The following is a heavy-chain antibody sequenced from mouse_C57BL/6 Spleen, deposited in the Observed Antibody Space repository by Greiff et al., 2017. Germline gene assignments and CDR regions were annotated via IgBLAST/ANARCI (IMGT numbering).Heavy chain of an antibody. J-gene: IGHJ4*01. D-gene: IGHD2-5*01. CDR3: ARYAYDSNYDAMDY. Sequence: VQLQQPGAELVRPGSSVKLSCKASGYTFTSYWMHWVKQRPGQGLEWIGNIYPSDSETHYNGKFKDKATVTVDKSSSAAYMQLSSLTAEDSADYYSARYAYDSNYDAMDYWGQGTSVTVSS. V-gene: IGHV1-61*01. CDR2: IYPSDSET. CDR1: GYTFTSYW.